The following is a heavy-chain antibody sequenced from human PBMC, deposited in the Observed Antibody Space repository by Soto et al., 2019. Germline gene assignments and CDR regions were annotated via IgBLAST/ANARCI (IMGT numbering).Heavy chain of an antibody. V-gene: IGHV3-74*01. CDR2: IKSDGSST. CDR3: AIGGGDYNYFDH. J-gene: IGHJ4*02. D-gene: IGHD2-21*01. Sequence: EVQLVESGGGLVQPGGSLRLSCAASGFLFSTYWMFWVSQVPRKGLLWVSRIKSDGSSTSYADSVKGRFTISRDNTKNTLYLQMTSLRAEDTAVYYCAIGGGDYNYFDHWGQGILVTVSS. CDR1: GFLFSTYW.